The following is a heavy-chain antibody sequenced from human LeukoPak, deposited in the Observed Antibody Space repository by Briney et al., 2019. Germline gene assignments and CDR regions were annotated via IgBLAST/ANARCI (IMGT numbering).Heavy chain of an antibody. D-gene: IGHD1-26*01. J-gene: IGHJ5*02. V-gene: IGHV3-73*01. CDR2: MEKELNGYAT. CDR1: AFTFSDSS. CDR3: TRDSGTYNWLDP. Sequence: GGSLRLSCAASAFTFSDSSVHWVRQASGNGLEWIDLMEKELNGYATAYAASVRGRFTISRDDSQNTAYLQMDSLKTEDTALYYCTRDSGTYNWLDPWGQGTLVTVSS.